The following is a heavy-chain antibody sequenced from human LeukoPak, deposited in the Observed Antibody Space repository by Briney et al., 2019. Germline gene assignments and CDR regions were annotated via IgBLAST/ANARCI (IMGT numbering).Heavy chain of an antibody. CDR3: ARDQTSYGDYGHYFDY. V-gene: IGHV3-74*01. D-gene: IGHD4-17*01. CDR2: INSDGSST. Sequence: GGSLRLSCAASGFTFSSYWMHWVRQAPGKGLVWVSRINSDGSSTSYADSVKGRFTISRDNAKNTLYLQMNSLRAEDTAVYYCARDQTSYGDYGHYFDYWGQGTLVTVSS. CDR1: GFTFSSYW. J-gene: IGHJ4*02.